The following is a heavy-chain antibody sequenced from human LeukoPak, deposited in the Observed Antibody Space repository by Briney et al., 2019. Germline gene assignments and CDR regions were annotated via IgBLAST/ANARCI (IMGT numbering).Heavy chain of an antibody. CDR3: ARALPYYDYVWGSYRYTGLTQGQFDY. D-gene: IGHD3-16*02. CDR1: GGFISSSSYY. J-gene: IGHJ4*02. V-gene: IGHV4-39*07. CDR2: INHSGST. Sequence: SETLSLTCTVSGGFISSSSYYWGWIRQPPGKGLEWIGEINHSGSTNYNPSLKSRVTISVDTSKNQFSLKLSSVTAADTAVYYCARALPYYDYVWGSYRYTGLTQGQFDYWGQGTLVTVSS.